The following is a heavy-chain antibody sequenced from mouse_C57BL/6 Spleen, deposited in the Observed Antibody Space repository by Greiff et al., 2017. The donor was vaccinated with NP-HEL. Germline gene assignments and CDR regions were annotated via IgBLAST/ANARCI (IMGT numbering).Heavy chain of an antibody. D-gene: IGHD3-2*02. J-gene: IGHJ2*01. CDR3: ARGGDSSGYFDY. V-gene: IGHV1-69*01. Sequence: QVQLQQSGAELVMPGASVKLSCKASGYTFTSYWMHWVKQRPGQGLEWIGEIDPSDSYTNYNQKFKGKSTLTVDKSSSTAYMQLSSLTSEDSAVYYCARGGDSSGYFDYWGQGTILTVSS. CDR2: IDPSDSYT. CDR1: GYTFTSYW.